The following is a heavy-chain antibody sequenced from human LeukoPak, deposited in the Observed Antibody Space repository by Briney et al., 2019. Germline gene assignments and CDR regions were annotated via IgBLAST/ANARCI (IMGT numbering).Heavy chain of an antibody. J-gene: IGHJ4*02. Sequence: ASVKVSCKASGYTFTSYGISWVRQAPGQGLEWMGWINTNTGNPTYAQGFTGRFVFSLDTSVSTAYLQISSLKAEDTAVYYCARVKTGVQNWDFDYWGQGTLVTVSS. CDR3: ARVKTGVQNWDFDY. V-gene: IGHV7-4-1*02. CDR2: INTNTGNP. CDR1: GYTFTSYG. D-gene: IGHD7-27*01.